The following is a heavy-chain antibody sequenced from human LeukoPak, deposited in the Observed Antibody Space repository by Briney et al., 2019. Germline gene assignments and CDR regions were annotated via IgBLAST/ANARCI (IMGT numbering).Heavy chain of an antibody. CDR1: GFTFSSYA. J-gene: IGHJ4*02. Sequence: GGSLRLSCAASGFTFSSYAMSWVRQAPGRGLEWVSAISGSGGSTYYADSVKGRFTISRDNSKNTLYLQMNSLRAEDTAVYYCAKDFYDSSGSRYDYWGQGTLVTVSS. V-gene: IGHV3-23*01. CDR3: AKDFYDSSGSRYDY. CDR2: ISGSGGST. D-gene: IGHD3-22*01.